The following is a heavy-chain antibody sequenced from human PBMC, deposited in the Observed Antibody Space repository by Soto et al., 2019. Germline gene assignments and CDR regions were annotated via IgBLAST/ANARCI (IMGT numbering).Heavy chain of an antibody. J-gene: IGHJ6*02. CDR1: GYTFTSYY. D-gene: IGHD2-15*01. Sequence: ASVKVSCKASGYTFTSYYMHWVRQAPGQGLEWMGIINPSGGSTSYAQKFQGRVTMTRDTSTSTVYMELSSLRSEDTAVYYCARDRGFWVAADQHGMDVWGQGTSVTVSS. CDR3: ARDRGFWVAADQHGMDV. CDR2: INPSGGST. V-gene: IGHV1-46*01.